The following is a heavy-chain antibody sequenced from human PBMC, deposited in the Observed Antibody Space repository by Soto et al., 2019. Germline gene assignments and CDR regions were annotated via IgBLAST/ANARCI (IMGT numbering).Heavy chain of an antibody. CDR2: IRSKAYGGTT. J-gene: IGHJ6*02. D-gene: IGHD3-3*01. CDR3: TRGGLRYYDFWSGSPPGYYYYGMDV. Sequence: PGGSLRLSCAASGFTFSGSAMHWVRQASGKGLEWVGFIRSKAYGGTTEYAASVKGRFTISRDDSKSIAYLQMNSLKTEDTAVYYCTRGGLRYYDFWSGSPPGYYYYGMDVWGQGTTVTVSS. CDR1: GFTFSGSA. V-gene: IGHV3-49*04.